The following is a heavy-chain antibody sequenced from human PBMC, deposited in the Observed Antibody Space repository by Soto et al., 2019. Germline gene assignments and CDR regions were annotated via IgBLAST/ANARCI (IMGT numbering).Heavy chain of an antibody. CDR3: TRHGSRYSGSSDAFDI. CDR2: IRSKANSYAT. D-gene: IGHD1-26*01. CDR1: GFTFSGPA. Sequence: GGSLRLSCAASGFTFSGPAMHWVRQASGKGLEWVGRIRSKANSYATAYAASVKGRFTISRDDSKNTAYLQMNSLKTEDTAVYYCTRHGSRYSGSSDAFDIWGQGTMVTVSS. J-gene: IGHJ3*02. V-gene: IGHV3-73*01.